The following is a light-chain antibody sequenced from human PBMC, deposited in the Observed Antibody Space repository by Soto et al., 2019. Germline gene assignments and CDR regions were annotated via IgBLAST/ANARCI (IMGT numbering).Light chain of an antibody. Sequence: QSVLTQPPSASGTPGQRVIISCSGTNANIGNNFVCWYQHLPGMAPKLLIYSTDQRPSGVPDRFSGSKSGTSASLAISGLRSEDEADYYCVAWDDSLSGLVFGTGTKVTVL. CDR1: NANIGNNF. V-gene: IGLV1-47*02. CDR3: VAWDDSLSGLV. J-gene: IGLJ1*01. CDR2: STD.